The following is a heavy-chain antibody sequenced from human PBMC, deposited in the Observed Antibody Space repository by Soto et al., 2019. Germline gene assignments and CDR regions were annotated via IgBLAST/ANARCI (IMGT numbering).Heavy chain of an antibody. J-gene: IGHJ3*02. CDR1: GFTFSSYG. Sequence: GGSLRLSCSASGFTFSSYGLHWVRQAPGKGLEYVSGISSNGGSTYYTDSVKGRFTISRDNPKNTLYLQMTSLRDDDTAVYYCVKAASKTTGPNRAFDIWGQGTMVTVSS. V-gene: IGHV3-64D*06. CDR2: ISSNGGST. D-gene: IGHD4-17*01. CDR3: VKAASKTTGPNRAFDI.